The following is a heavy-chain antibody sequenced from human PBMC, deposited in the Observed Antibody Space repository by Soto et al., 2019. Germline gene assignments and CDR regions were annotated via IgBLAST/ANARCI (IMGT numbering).Heavy chain of an antibody. CDR2: INSDGSST. J-gene: IGHJ6*03. CDR3: ARDPTTTASEHYYYYYYMDV. Sequence: GVFMRVSCAASGVTFSSSWMHWVRQDPGKGLVWVSRINSDGSSTSYADSVKGRFTISRDNAKNTLYLQMNSLRAEDTAVYYCARDPTTTASEHYYYYYYMDVWGKGTTVTVSS. V-gene: IGHV3-74*01. CDR1: GVTFSSSW. D-gene: IGHD4-4*01.